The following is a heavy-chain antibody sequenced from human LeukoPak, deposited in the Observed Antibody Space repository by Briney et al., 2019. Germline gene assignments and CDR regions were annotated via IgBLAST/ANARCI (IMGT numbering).Heavy chain of an antibody. Sequence: GGSLRLSCAASGFTFDDYAMHWVRQAPGKGLEWVSVISTDGGTTFYADSVKGRFTFSRDNNKNSLYLQMNSLRTEDTALYYCAKDLSGDGYNWGIFDYWGQGTLVTVSS. J-gene: IGHJ4*02. CDR2: ISTDGGTT. CDR1: GFTFDDYA. D-gene: IGHD5-24*01. CDR3: AKDLSGDGYNWGIFDY. V-gene: IGHV3-43*02.